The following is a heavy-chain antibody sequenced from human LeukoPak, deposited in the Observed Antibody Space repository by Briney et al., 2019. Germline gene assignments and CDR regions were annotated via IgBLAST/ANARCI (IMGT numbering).Heavy chain of an antibody. J-gene: IGHJ4*02. Sequence: GGSLRLSCAASGFTFSGYGMHWVRQAPGKGLEWVAFIRYDGSNKYYADSVKGRFTISRDNSKNTLYLQMNSLRAEDTAVYHCAKDKYSPVRSMSEAAYYFDFWGPGTLVTVSS. D-gene: IGHD6-13*01. CDR3: AKDKYSPVRSMSEAAYYFDF. CDR1: GFTFSGYG. V-gene: IGHV3-30*02. CDR2: IRYDGSNK.